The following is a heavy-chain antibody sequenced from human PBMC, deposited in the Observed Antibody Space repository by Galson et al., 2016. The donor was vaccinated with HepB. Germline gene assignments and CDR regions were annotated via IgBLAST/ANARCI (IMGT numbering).Heavy chain of an antibody. D-gene: IGHD2-15*01. J-gene: IGHJ6*04. Sequence: TLSLTCTVSGGSISSGGYSWNWIRQYPGKGLEYIGYFYYSGSIHYRPSLKSRVTISVDTSKNQFSLTLSSVTAADTAVYYCVRGYVYYYYGMDVWGKGTTVTVSS. V-gene: IGHV4-31*03. CDR1: GGSISSGGYS. CDR3: VRGYVYYYYGMDV. CDR2: FYYSGSI.